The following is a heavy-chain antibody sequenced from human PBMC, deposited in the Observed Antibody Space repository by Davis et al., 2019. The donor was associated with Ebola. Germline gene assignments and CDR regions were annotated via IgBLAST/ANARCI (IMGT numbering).Heavy chain of an antibody. Sequence: GGSLRLSCAASGFTFSDYYMSWIRQAPGKGLEWVSYISSSSSYTNYADSVKGRFTISRDNAKNSLYLQMNSLRAEDTAVYYCARDWYCSGGSCYFYYYYGMDVWGQGTTVTVSS. CDR3: ARDWYCSGGSCYFYYYYGMDV. V-gene: IGHV3-11*06. J-gene: IGHJ6*02. D-gene: IGHD2-15*01. CDR1: GFTFSDYY. CDR2: ISSSSSYT.